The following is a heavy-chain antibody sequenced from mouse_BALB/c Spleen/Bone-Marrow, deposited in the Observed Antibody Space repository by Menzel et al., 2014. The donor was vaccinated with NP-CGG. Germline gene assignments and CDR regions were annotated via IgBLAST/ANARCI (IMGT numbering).Heavy chain of an antibody. D-gene: IGHD1-1*01. Sequence: VQLQQSGPELVKPGASVKISCKTSGYTFTEYTMHWVKQSHGKSLEWIGGFNPNNGVTIHNQKFKGKATLTVDKSSSTAYMELRRLTSEDSAVGYCAIYYSDYPVMDYWGQGTSVAVSA. CDR1: GYTFTEYT. CDR3: AIYYSDYPVMDY. CDR2: FNPNNGVT. J-gene: IGHJ4*01. V-gene: IGHV1-18*01.